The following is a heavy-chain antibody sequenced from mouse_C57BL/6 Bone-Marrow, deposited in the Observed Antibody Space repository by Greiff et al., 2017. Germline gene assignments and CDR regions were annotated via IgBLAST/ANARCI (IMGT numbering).Heavy chain of an antibody. Sequence: QVQLQQPGAELVKPGASVKMSCKASGYTFTSYWITWVKQRPGQGLEWIGDIYPGSGSTNYNEKFKSKATLTVDTSSSTAYMQLSSLTSEDSAVYYCARYYYGSSYPYYYAMDYWGQGTSVTVSS. CDR3: ARYYYGSSYPYYYAMDY. CDR1: GYTFTSYW. J-gene: IGHJ4*01. D-gene: IGHD1-1*01. CDR2: IYPGSGST. V-gene: IGHV1-55*01.